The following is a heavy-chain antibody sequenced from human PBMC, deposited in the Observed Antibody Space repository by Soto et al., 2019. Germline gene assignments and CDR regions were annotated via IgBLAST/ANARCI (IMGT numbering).Heavy chain of an antibody. J-gene: IGHJ5*02. CDR2: IYPGNSET. D-gene: IGHD2-8*02. CDR3: ARGYCTATICDPWFDP. Sequence: GESLKISCKGSGYSFTSFWIGWVRQMPGKGLEWMGIIYPGNSETRYSPSFQGQVTISADRSITTAYLKWTSLKASDTAMYYCARGYCTATICDPWFDPWGQGTLVTVSS. V-gene: IGHV5-51*01. CDR1: GYSFTSFW.